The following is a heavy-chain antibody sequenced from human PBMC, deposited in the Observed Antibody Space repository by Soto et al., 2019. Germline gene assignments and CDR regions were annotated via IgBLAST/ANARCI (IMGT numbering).Heavy chain of an antibody. V-gene: IGHV4-30-4*01. Sequence: QVQLQESGPGLVKPSQTLSLTCTVSGGSISSGDYYWSWIRQPPGKGLEWIGYMYYSGSTYYTPSLKSRVTISVDTSKNQFSLKLSSVTAADTAVYYCARANSYGPTASDYWGQGTLVTVSS. J-gene: IGHJ4*02. CDR2: MYYSGST. D-gene: IGHD5-18*01. CDR3: ARANSYGPTASDY. CDR1: GGSISSGDYY.